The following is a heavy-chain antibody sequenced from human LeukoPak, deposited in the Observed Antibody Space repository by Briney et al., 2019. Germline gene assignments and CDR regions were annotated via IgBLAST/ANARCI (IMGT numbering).Heavy chain of an antibody. CDR3: ARAGYCTNGVCYGGAFDI. CDR2: INWNGGST. J-gene: IGHJ3*02. V-gene: IGHV3-20*01. Sequence: PGGSLRLSCAASGFTVSSNYMSWVRQAPGKGLEWVSGINWNGGSTGYADSVKGRFTISRDNAKNSLYLQMNSLRAEDTALYHCARAGYCTNGVCYGGAFDIWGQGTMVTVSS. D-gene: IGHD2-8*01. CDR1: GFTVSSNY.